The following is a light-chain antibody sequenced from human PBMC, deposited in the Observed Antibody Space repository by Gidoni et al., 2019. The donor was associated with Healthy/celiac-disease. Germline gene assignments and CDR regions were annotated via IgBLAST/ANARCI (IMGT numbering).Light chain of an antibody. CDR3: QQYNSYSGT. CDR2: KAS. J-gene: IGKJ1*01. Sequence: DIQMPQSPSTLSASVGDRVTITCRASQSIRSWLAWYQQKPGKAPKLLIYKASSLESGVPSRFSGSGSGTEFTLTISSLQPDDFATYYCQQYNSYSGTFGQGTKVEIK. V-gene: IGKV1-5*03. CDR1: QSIRSW.